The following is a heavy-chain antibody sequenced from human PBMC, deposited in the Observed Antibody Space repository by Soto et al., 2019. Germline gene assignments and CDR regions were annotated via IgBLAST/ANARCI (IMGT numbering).Heavy chain of an antibody. CDR1: GGTFSSYD. V-gene: IGHV1-69*06. CDR3: ARARTYYYDSSGYFDYYYGMDV. D-gene: IGHD3-22*01. CDR2: IIPIFGTA. J-gene: IGHJ6*02. Sequence: SLKVSCNASGGTFSSYDIIWVRQAPVQFLEVMGGIIPIFGTANYAQKFQGRVTITADKSTSTAYMELSSLRSEDTAVYYCARARTYYYDSSGYFDYYYGMDVWGQGNTVNVS.